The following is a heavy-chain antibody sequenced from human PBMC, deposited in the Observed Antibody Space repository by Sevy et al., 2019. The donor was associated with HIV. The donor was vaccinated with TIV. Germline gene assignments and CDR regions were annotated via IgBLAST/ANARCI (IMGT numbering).Heavy chain of an antibody. V-gene: IGHV3-15*01. J-gene: IGHJ4*02. Sequence: GGSLRLSCAASGFTFRSKWMSWVRRAPGKGLEWVGRIKSKTDGGTIDYAAPVKGRLTISRDDSRNTLYLQMNSLKTEDTAVYYCTAVAAGTALDFDYWGQGTLVTVSS. CDR1: GFTFRSKW. D-gene: IGHD6-19*01. CDR2: IKSKTDGGTI. CDR3: TAVAAGTALDFDY.